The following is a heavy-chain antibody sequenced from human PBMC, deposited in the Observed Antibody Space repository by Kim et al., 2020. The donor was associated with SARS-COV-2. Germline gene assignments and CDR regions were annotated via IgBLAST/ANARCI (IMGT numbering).Heavy chain of an antibody. D-gene: IGHD3-16*02. CDR3: ARDSSFGGVIAVPFDY. CDR1: GFTFSSYW. CDR2: IKQDGSEK. Sequence: GGSLRLSCAASGFTFSSYWMSWVRQAPGKGLEWVANIKQDGSEKYYVDSVKGRFTISRDNAKNSLYLQMNSLRAEDTAVYYCARDSSFGGVIAVPFDYWGQGPLVTVSS. J-gene: IGHJ4*02. V-gene: IGHV3-7*01.